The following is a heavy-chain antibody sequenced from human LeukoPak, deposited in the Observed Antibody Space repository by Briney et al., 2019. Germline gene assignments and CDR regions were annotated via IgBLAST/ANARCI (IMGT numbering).Heavy chain of an antibody. J-gene: IGHJ4*02. Sequence: KPSETLSLTCAVYGGSFSGYYWSWIRQPPGKGLEWIGEINHSGSTNYNPSLKSRVTISVDTSKNQFSLKLSSVTAADTAVYYCARGRYYDILTGYSYWGQGTLVTVSS. V-gene: IGHV4-34*01. CDR1: GGSFSGYY. CDR2: INHSGST. CDR3: ARGRYYDILTGYSY. D-gene: IGHD3-9*01.